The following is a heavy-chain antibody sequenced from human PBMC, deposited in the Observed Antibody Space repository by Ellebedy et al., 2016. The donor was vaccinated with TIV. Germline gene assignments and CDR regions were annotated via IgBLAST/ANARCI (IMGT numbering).Heavy chain of an antibody. CDR2: ISRSGNYI. D-gene: IGHD4-17*01. J-gene: IGHJ4*02. V-gene: IGHV3-21*01. CDR3: AREPHDYDRNYDY. Sequence: GESLKISXAASGFSFNTNTMNWVRQAPGKGLEWVSSISRSGNYIYYADSVKGRFTISRDNAENSLYLQMNNLRAEDTAVYYCAREPHDYDRNYDYWGQGTLVIVSS. CDR1: GFSFNTNT.